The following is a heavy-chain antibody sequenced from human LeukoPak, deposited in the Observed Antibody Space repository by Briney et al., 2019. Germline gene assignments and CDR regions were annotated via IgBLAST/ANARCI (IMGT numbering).Heavy chain of an antibody. D-gene: IGHD1-26*01. CDR3: ARDSGSYSDFDY. Sequence: SVKVSCKASGGTFSSYAISWVRQAPGQGLEWMGGIIPIFGTANYAQKFQGRVTITADESTSTAYMELSSLRSEDTAVYYCARDSGSYSDFDYWGQGALVTVSS. J-gene: IGHJ4*02. CDR2: IIPIFGTA. CDR1: GGTFSSYA. V-gene: IGHV1-69*13.